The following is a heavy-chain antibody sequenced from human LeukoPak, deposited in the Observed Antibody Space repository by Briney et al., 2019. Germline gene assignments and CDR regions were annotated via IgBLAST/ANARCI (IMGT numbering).Heavy chain of an antibody. CDR1: GYTFTSFD. CDR3: ARDVTTVTAVNNY. CDR2: TSAYNGNT. V-gene: IGHV1-18*01. D-gene: IGHD4-17*01. J-gene: IGHJ4*02. Sequence: ASVKVSCKASGYTFTSFDIIWVRQAPGQGLEWLGWTSAYNGNTHYAQKFQGRVTMTTDTSTSTAYMELRSLRSDDTAVYYCARDVTTVTAVNNYWGQGTLVTVSS.